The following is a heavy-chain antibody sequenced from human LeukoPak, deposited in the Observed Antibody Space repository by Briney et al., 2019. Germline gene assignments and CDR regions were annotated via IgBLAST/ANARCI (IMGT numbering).Heavy chain of an antibody. Sequence: PSQTLSLTCTVSGGSISSGGYYWSWIRQPPGKGLEWIGYIYHSGSTYYNPSLKSRVTMSVDRSKNQFSLKLSSVTAADTAAYYCAMLHCSSTSCYTLHAFDIWGQGTMVTVSS. V-gene: IGHV4-30-2*01. D-gene: IGHD2-2*02. CDR1: GGSISSGGYY. J-gene: IGHJ3*02. CDR2: IYHSGST. CDR3: AMLHCSSTSCYTLHAFDI.